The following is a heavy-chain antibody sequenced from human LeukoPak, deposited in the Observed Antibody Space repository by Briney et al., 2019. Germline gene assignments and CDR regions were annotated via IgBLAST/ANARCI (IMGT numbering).Heavy chain of an antibody. CDR1: GGSISSGGYS. J-gene: IGHJ4*02. V-gene: IGHV4-30-2*01. CDR3: ARGGSSWEIDY. D-gene: IGHD6-13*01. Sequence: KPSETLSLTCAVSGGSISSGGYSWSWIRQPPGKGLEWIGYIYHSGSTYYNPSLKSRVTISVDRSKNQFSLKLSSVTAADTAVYYCARGGSSWEIDYWGQGTLVTVSS. CDR2: IYHSGST.